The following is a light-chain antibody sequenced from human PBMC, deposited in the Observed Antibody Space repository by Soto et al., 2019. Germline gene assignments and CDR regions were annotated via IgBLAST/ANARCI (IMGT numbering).Light chain of an antibody. Sequence: EVVFTQSPGTLAFSLGERATLSCRASQSVSSSYLAWYQHRPGQAPRLLIFGASSRATGIPDRFSGTGSGTDFTLTISRLEPEDFAVYYCQQYGNSPWTLGQGTKVDIK. CDR3: QQYGNSPWT. CDR1: QSVSSSY. V-gene: IGKV3-20*01. J-gene: IGKJ1*01. CDR2: GAS.